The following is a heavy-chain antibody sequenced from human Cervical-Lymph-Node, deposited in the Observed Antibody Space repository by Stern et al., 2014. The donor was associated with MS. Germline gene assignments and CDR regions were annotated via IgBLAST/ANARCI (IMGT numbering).Heavy chain of an antibody. CDR2: ISYDGRDE. CDR3: AKGRTVAGKGVGAFDV. CDR1: GFTFSNFG. J-gene: IGHJ3*01. Sequence: DQLVESGGGVVQPGRSLRLSCAASGFTFSNFGMHWVRQAPGKGLAWVALISYDGRDEYYADSVKGRFTISRDDSKNKIHLQLNSLRPEDTAVYYCAKGRTVAGKGVGAFDVWGQGTLVTVSS. V-gene: IGHV3-30*18. D-gene: IGHD6-19*01.